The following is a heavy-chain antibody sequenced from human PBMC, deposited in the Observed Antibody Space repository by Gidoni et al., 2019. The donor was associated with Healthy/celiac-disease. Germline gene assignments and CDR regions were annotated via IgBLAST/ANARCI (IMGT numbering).Heavy chain of an antibody. CDR1: GGTFSSYA. CDR3: ARGWACGGDCYTGWFDP. D-gene: IGHD2-21*01. J-gene: IGHJ5*02. V-gene: IGHV1-69*06. CDR2: IIPIFGTA. Sequence: QVQLVQSGAEVKKPGSSVKVSCKASGGTFSSYAIRWVRQAPGQGLEWMGGIIPIFGTANYAQKFQGRVTITADKSTSTAYMELSSLRSEDTAVYYCARGWACGGDCYTGWFDPWGQGTLVTVSS.